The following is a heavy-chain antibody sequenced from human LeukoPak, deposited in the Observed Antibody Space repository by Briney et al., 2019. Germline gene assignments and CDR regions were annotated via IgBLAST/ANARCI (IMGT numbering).Heavy chain of an antibody. CDR1: GFTFSSYA. Sequence: GRSLRLSCAASGFTFSSYAMHWVRQAPGKGLEWVSAISGSGGSTYYADSVKGRFTISRDNSKNTLYLQMNSLRAEDTAVYYCAKDLALWSGATKFDPWGQGTLVTVSS. V-gene: IGHV3-23*01. CDR3: AKDLALWSGATKFDP. D-gene: IGHD3-3*01. CDR2: ISGSGGST. J-gene: IGHJ5*02.